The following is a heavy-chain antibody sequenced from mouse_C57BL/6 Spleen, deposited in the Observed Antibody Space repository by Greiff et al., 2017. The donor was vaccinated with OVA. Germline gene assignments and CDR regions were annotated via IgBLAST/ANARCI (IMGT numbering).Heavy chain of an antibody. J-gene: IGHJ1*03. CDR2: IHPSDSDT. V-gene: IGHV1-74*01. CDR3: AISQGYYYGSNVHFDV. D-gene: IGHD1-1*01. CDR1: GYTFTSYW. Sequence: VQLQQPGAELVKPGASVKVSCKASGYTFTSYWMHWVKQRPGQGLEWIGRIHPSDSDTNYNQKFKGKATLTVDKSSSTAYMQLSILTSEDSAVYYCAISQGYYYGSNVHFDVWGTGTTVTVSS.